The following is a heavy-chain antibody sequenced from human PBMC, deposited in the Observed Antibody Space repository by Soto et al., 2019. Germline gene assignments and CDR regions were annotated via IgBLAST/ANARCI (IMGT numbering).Heavy chain of an antibody. V-gene: IGHV4-61*01. CDR1: GGSVSSGSDD. CDR3: ARAQVVPAAIPRLRSDP. CDR2: SYYSGST. J-gene: IGHJ5*02. D-gene: IGHD2-2*02. Sequence: ETLCLTCTVSGGSVSSGSDDWSWIRLPQGKGMEWIGYSYYSGSTNYNPTLKSRVTISVDTSKNQFSLKLSCVTGADTAVYYRARAQVVPAAIPRLRSDPWGQGT.